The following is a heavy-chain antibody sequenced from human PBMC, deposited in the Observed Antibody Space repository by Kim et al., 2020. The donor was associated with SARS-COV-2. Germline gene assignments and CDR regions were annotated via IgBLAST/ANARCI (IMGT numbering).Heavy chain of an antibody. Sequence: GGSLRLSCAASGFTFSSYGMHWVRQAPGKGLEWVAVIWYDGSNKYYADSVKGRFTISRDNSKNTLYLQMNSLRAEDTAVYYCAKTKEGTRGARYYYYGMDVWGQGTTVTVSS. CDR2: IWYDGSNK. CDR3: AKTKEGTRGARYYYYGMDV. V-gene: IGHV3-33*06. J-gene: IGHJ6*02. CDR1: GFTFSSYG. D-gene: IGHD3-10*01.